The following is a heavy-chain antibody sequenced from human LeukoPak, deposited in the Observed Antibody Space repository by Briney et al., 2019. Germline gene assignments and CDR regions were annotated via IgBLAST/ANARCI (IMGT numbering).Heavy chain of an antibody. V-gene: IGHV3-30*02. D-gene: IGHD2-2*01. CDR3: AKWGGVVPAAIPDY. CDR2: IRYDGSNK. Sequence: GGSLRLSCAASGFTFSSYGMHWVRQAPGKGLEWVAFIRYDGSNKYYADSVKGRFTIFRDNSKNTLYLQMNSLRAEDTAVYYCAKWGGVVPAAIPDYWGQGTLVTVSS. CDR1: GFTFSSYG. J-gene: IGHJ4*02.